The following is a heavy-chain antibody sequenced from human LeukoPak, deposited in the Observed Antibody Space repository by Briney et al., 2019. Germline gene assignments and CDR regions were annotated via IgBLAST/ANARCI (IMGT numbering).Heavy chain of an antibody. Sequence: SETLSLTCTVSGGSIRGYYWTWIRQPPGKGLEWIGFIYYSGSTNYNPSLKSRVTISVDTSKNQFSLKLSSVTAADTAVYYCAAATVVKGVDYWGQGTLVTVSS. CDR2: IYYSGST. V-gene: IGHV4-59*01. CDR3: AAATVVKGVDY. CDR1: GGSIRGYY. J-gene: IGHJ4*02. D-gene: IGHD4-17*01.